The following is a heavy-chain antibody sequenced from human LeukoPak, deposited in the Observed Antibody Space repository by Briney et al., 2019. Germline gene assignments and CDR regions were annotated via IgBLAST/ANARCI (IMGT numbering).Heavy chain of an antibody. Sequence: PGGSLRLSCAASGFNFNNYWMSWLRQAPGKGLEWVSLIYSRGGTSYADSVKGRFTISRDSSKNTLFLQMNSLRVEDTAVYYCARDPPGIAASGTYYWGQGTLVTVSS. CDR2: IYSRGGT. V-gene: IGHV3-53*01. CDR1: GFNFNNYW. CDR3: ARDPPGIAASGTYY. J-gene: IGHJ4*02. D-gene: IGHD6-13*01.